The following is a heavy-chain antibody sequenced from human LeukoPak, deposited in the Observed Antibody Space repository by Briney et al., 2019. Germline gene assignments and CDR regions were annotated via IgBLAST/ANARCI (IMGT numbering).Heavy chain of an antibody. CDR3: ARVGAWELQRVFDY. D-gene: IGHD1-26*01. CDR1: GCTFTDYW. V-gene: IGHV3-7*01. Sequence: GGSLRLSCAASGCTFTDYWMTWVRQVPGKGLEWVANINLGGSESYYVDSVKGRFTISRDNAKNSLYLQMDSLRVEDTAVYYCARVGAWELQRVFDYWGQGTLVTVSS. J-gene: IGHJ4*02. CDR2: INLGGSES.